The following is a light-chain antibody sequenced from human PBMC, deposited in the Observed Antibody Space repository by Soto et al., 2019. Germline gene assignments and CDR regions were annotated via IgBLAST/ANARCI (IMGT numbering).Light chain of an antibody. V-gene: IGKV1-5*01. J-gene: IGKJ1*01. CDR3: QQYNNWPRT. CDR2: DAS. Sequence: DIQMTQSPSTLSASVGDRVTITCRASQSIRSLLAWYQQKPGKAPKVLIYDASSLGSGVPSRFSGSGSGTEFTLTISSLQSEDFAVYYCQQYNNWPRTFGQGTKVDIK. CDR1: QSIRSL.